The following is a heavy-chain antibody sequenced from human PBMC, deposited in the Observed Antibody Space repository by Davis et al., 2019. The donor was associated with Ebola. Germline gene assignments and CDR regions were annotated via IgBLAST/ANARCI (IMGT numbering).Heavy chain of an antibody. CDR2: INPSGGST. Sequence: AASVKVSCKASGYTFTSYYMHWVRQAPGQGLEWMGIINPSGGSTNYAQKFQGRVTMTRDTSTSTVYMELSRLRSDDTAVYYCAREGCSNGVCHDFDYWGQGTLVTVSS. CDR1: GYTFTSYY. CDR3: AREGCSNGVCHDFDY. J-gene: IGHJ4*02. V-gene: IGHV1-46*01. D-gene: IGHD2-8*01.